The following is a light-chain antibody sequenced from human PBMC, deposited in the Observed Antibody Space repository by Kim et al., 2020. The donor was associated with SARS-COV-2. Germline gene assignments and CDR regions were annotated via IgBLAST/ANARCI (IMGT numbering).Light chain of an antibody. CDR1: QSLLYSDGNPY. CDR3: MQGSHLYS. CDR2: RVS. V-gene: IGKV2-30*01. J-gene: IGKJ2*03. Sequence: GQAASISCRSSQSLLYSDGNPYLHWFHQRPGQSPRRLLYRVSNRDSGVPDRISGSGSGTDFTLKISRVEAEDVGIYYCMQGSHLYSFGQGTKLEI.